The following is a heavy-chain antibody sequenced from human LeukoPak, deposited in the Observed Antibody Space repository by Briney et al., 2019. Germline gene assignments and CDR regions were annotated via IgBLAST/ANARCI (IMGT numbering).Heavy chain of an antibody. CDR3: ARDYGDYGEFGYYYYYYMDV. CDR2: ISAYNGNT. D-gene: IGHD4-17*01. Sequence: ASVKVSCKASGYTFTSYGISWVRQAPGQGLGWMGWISAYNGNTNYAQKLQGRVTMTTDTSTSTAYMELRSLRSDDTAVYYCARDYGDYGEFGYYYYYYMDVWGKGTTVTVSS. V-gene: IGHV1-18*01. CDR1: GYTFTSYG. J-gene: IGHJ6*03.